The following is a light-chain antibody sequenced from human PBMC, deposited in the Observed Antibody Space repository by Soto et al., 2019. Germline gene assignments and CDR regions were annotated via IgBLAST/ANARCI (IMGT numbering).Light chain of an antibody. Sequence: DIQMTQSPSSLSASEGDRVTITCRASQIVRSNLNWYQQKPGKVPELLIYAASTLQPGVPSRFRGSGSGTDFTLTVSSLQPEDFATYHCQQTFSRPYTFGQGTKLEIE. J-gene: IGKJ2*01. CDR3: QQTFSRPYT. V-gene: IGKV1-39*01. CDR2: AAS. CDR1: QIVRSN.